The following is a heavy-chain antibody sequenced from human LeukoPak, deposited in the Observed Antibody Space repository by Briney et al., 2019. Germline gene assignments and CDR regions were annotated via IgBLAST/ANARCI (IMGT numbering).Heavy chain of an antibody. CDR2: IRSKAYGGTT. J-gene: IGHJ4*02. D-gene: IGHD6-19*01. CDR1: GFTFSTYI. Sequence: PGGSLRLSCAASGFTFSTYITSWVRQAPGKGLEWVGFIRSKAYGGTTEYAASVKGRFTIPRDDSKSIAYLQMNRLKTEDTAVYYCAKAGYSSGWDDGGWGQGIPVTVSS. CDR3: AKAGYSSGWDDGG. V-gene: IGHV3-49*04.